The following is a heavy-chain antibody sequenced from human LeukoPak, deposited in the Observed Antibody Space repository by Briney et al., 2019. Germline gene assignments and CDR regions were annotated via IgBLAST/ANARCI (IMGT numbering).Heavy chain of an antibody. CDR2: ISYDGSNK. CDR1: GFTFSGYA. V-gene: IGHV3-30*04. J-gene: IGHJ4*02. D-gene: IGHD5-18*01. CDR3: ARDKVDTAMGSFDY. Sequence: GGSLRLSCAASGFTFSGYAMHWVRQAPGKGLEWVAVISYDGSNKYYADSVKGRFTTSRDNSKNTLYLQMNSLRAEDTAVYYCARDKVDTAMGSFDYWGQGTLVTVSS.